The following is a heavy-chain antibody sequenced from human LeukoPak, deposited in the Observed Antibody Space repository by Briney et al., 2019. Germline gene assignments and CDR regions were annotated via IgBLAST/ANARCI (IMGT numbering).Heavy chain of an antibody. CDR1: GFTFSSYA. V-gene: IGHV3-30*07. D-gene: IGHD3-10*01. Sequence: GGSLRLSCAASGFTFSSYAMHWVRQAPGKGLEWVAVISYDGSNKYYADSVKGRFTISRDNSKNTLYLQMNSLRAGDTAVYYCARGYYYGSGSYFLFDYWGQGTLVTVSS. CDR3: ARGYYYGSGSYFLFDY. J-gene: IGHJ4*02. CDR2: ISYDGSNK.